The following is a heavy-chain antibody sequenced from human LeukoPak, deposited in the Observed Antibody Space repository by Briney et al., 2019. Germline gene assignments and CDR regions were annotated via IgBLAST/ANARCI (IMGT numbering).Heavy chain of an antibody. V-gene: IGHV3-30*02. CDR1: GFTFSSYG. CDR3: ASGNRGWFGELLYPNWFDP. J-gene: IGHJ5*02. D-gene: IGHD3-10*01. Sequence: PGGSLRLSCAASGFTFSSYGMHWVRQAPGKGLEWVAFIRYDGSNKYYADSVKGRFTISRDNSKNTLYLQMNSLRAEDTAVYYCASGNRGWFGELLYPNWFDPWGQGTLVTVSS. CDR2: IRYDGSNK.